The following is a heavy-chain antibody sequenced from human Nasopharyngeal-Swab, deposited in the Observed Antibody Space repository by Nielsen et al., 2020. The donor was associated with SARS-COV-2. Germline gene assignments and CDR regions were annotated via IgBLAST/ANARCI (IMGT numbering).Heavy chain of an antibody. CDR2: ISWNSGSI. CDR3: AKGIGYYYGSGPWYFDL. D-gene: IGHD3-10*01. V-gene: IGHV3-9*01. CDR1: GFTFDDYA. J-gene: IGHJ2*01. Sequence: SLKISCAASGFTFDDYAMHWVRQAPGKGLEWVSGISWNSGSIGYADSVKGRFTISRDNAKNSLYLQMNSLRAEDTALYYCAKGIGYYYGSGPWYFDLWGRGTLVTVSS.